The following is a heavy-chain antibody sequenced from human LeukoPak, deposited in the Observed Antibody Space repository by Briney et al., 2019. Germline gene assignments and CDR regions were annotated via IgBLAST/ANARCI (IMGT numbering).Heavy chain of an antibody. CDR3: ARDPSRYCSGGSCYSSAFDI. CDR2: IYYTGIT. V-gene: IGHV4-59*01. J-gene: IGHJ3*02. CDR1: GDSIRNYY. Sequence: SETLSLTCTVSGDSIRNYYWTWIRQPPGKGLEWIGYIYYTGITTYNPSLKSRVTISVDTSKNQFSLKLSSVTAADTALYYCARDPSRYCSGGSCYSSAFDIWGQGTMVTVSS. D-gene: IGHD2-15*01.